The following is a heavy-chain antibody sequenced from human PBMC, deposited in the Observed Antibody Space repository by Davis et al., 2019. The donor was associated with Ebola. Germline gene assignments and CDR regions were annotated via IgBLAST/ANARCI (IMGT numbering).Heavy chain of an antibody. Sequence: PGGSLRLSCAASGFTFSSYWMSWVRQAPGKGLEWVANIKQDGSEKYYVDSVKGRFTISRDNSKNTLHLQMNSLRVEDTAIYYCAKDTSNVWFDVWGQGTMVTVSS. CDR1: GFTFSSYW. CDR3: AKDTSNVWFDV. V-gene: IGHV3-7*03. CDR2: IKQDGSEK. D-gene: IGHD6-19*01. J-gene: IGHJ3*01.